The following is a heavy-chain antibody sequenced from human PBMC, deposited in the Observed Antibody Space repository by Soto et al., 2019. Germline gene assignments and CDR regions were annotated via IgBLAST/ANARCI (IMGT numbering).Heavy chain of an antibody. V-gene: IGHV4-39*01. Sequence: QLQLQESGPGLVKPSETLPLTCTVSSGSISSSSHYWGWIRQPPGKGLEWIASIYYSGSTYYNPSLKSRVTISVDTSKNQFSLKMSSVTAADTAVYYCAKLRAYGSGDPDYWGQGTLVTVSS. CDR3: AKLRAYGSGDPDY. J-gene: IGHJ4*02. CDR2: IYYSGST. D-gene: IGHD3-10*01. CDR1: SGSISSSSHY.